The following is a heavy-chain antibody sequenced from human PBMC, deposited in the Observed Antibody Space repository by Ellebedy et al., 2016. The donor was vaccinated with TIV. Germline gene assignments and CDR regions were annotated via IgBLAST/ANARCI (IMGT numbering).Heavy chain of an antibody. Sequence: ASVKVSXXVSSHTFVTDGISWVRQAPGRGLEWMGWISTYYGNTNYAQKVQGRVTMTTDTSTSTAYMELRSLRSDDTAVYYCAREGCGGDCDGNWFDPWGQGTLVTVSS. CDR3: AREGCGGDCDGNWFDP. D-gene: IGHD2-21*02. CDR2: ISTYYGNT. V-gene: IGHV1-18*04. J-gene: IGHJ5*02. CDR1: SHTFVTDG.